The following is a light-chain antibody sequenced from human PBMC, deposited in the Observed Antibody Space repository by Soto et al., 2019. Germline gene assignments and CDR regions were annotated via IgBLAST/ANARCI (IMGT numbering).Light chain of an antibody. CDR1: QSVSTNN. J-gene: IGKJ1*01. CDR2: AAS. CDR3: QQYNSYSGT. Sequence: IVLRQSPGTLSSSPGGRGTLSRRASQSVSTNNLAWYQQRPGRAPRLLIYAASRRATGIPDRFSGRGSGTEFTLTISSLQPDDFATYYCQQYNSYSGTFGQGTKVDIK. V-gene: IGKV3-20*01.